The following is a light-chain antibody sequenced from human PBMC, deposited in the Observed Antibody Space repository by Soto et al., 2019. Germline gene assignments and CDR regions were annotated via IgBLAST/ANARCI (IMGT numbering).Light chain of an antibody. Sequence: EIVLTQSPATLSLSPGERATLSCRASQSVSSNLAWYQQKPGQAPRLLIYDASNRATGIPVRFSGSGSGTDFTLTISSLEPEDFAVYYCQQCRNWPLTFGGGTKVEIK. V-gene: IGKV3-11*01. J-gene: IGKJ4*01. CDR3: QQCRNWPLT. CDR1: QSVSSN. CDR2: DAS.